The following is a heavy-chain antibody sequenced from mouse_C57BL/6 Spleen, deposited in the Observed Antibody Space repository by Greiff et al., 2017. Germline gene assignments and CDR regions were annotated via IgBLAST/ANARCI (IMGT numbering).Heavy chain of an antibody. Sequence: QVQLQQSGPELVKPGASVKISCKASGYAFSSSWMHWVKQRPGKGLEWIGRIYPGDGDTNYNGKFKGKATLTADKSSSTAYMQLSSLTSEDSAVYFCARDPPGTYWGQGTTVTVSS. CDR3: ARDPPGTY. J-gene: IGHJ2*01. CDR2: IYPGDGDT. V-gene: IGHV1-82*01. CDR1: GYAFSSSW.